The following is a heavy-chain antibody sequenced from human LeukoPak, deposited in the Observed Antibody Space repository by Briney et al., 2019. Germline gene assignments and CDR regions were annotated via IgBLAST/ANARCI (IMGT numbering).Heavy chain of an antibody. J-gene: IGHJ6*03. CDR3: ARQVRYSGIDPNHYYYMDV. V-gene: IGHV5-51*01. Sequence: GESLKISCQGSGYTFTSYWIGWVRQMPVKGLEWMGIIYPGDSDTRYSPSFQGQVTISADKSISTAYLQWSSLKASDTAMYYCARQVRYSGIDPNHYYYMDVWGKGTTVTVSS. CDR1: GYTFTSYW. D-gene: IGHD1-26*01. CDR2: IYPGDSDT.